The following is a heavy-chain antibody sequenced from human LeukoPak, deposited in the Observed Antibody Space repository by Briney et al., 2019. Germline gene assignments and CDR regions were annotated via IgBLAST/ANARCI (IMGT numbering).Heavy chain of an antibody. V-gene: IGHV4-30-4*08. Sequence: PSQTLSLACTVSGGSISSGDYYWSWFRQPPGKGLEWIGYIYNSGSTYYNPSLKSRVTISVDTSKKQFSLKLSSVTAADTAVYYCARADYYESSGSFDPWGQGTLVTVSS. CDR3: ARADYYESSGSFDP. CDR1: GGSISSGDYY. J-gene: IGHJ5*02. D-gene: IGHD3-22*01. CDR2: IYNSGST.